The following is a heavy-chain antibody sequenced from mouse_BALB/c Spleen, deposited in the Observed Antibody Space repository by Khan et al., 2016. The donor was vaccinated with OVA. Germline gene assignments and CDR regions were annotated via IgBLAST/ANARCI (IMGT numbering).Heavy chain of an antibody. CDR2: ISSTGTYT. CDR1: GFAFNSYD. D-gene: IGHD2-10*01. Sequence: VELVESGGGLVKPGGSLKLSCEVSGFAFNSYDMSWVRQTPEKRLEWVATISSTGTYTYYPDSVTGRFTISSDTARNTLYLQMSSLRSEDTALYYCTRPSYYGNPWFTYWGQGTLVTVSA. CDR3: TRPSYYGNPWFTY. V-gene: IGHV5-9*02. J-gene: IGHJ3*01.